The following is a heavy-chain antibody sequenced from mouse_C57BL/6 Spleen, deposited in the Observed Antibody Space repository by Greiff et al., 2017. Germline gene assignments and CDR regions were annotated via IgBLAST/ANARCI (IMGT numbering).Heavy chain of an antibody. D-gene: IGHD1-1*01. V-gene: IGHV1-69*01. CDR3: ARSLLGGYFDY. Sequence: VKLQQPGAELVMPGASVKLSCKASGYTFTSYWMHWVKQRPGQGLEWIGEIDPSDSYTNYNQKFKGKSTLTVDKSSSTAYMQLSSLTSEDSAVYYCARSLLGGYFDYWGQGTTLTVSS. CDR2: IDPSDSYT. J-gene: IGHJ2*01. CDR1: GYTFTSYW.